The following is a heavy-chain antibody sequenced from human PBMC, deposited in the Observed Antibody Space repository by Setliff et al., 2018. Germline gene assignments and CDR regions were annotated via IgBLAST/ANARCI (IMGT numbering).Heavy chain of an antibody. D-gene: IGHD1-20*01. CDR1: RGSFSNFY. CDR3: SRGQDNSKVGHD. V-gene: IGHV4-34*01. J-gene: IGHJ4*02. Sequence: TLSLTCAVDRGSFSNFYLTWIRQSPGKGLEWIGEIHPTEGAKYNPSLQSRVTMSVDTSSKQHSLKLTSVTAADTAMYYCSRGQDNSKVGHDWGQGTLVTVSS. CDR2: IHPTEGA.